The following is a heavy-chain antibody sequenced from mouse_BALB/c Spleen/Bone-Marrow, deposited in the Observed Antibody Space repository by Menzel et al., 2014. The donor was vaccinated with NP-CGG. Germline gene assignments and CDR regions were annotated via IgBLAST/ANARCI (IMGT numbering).Heavy chain of an antibody. V-gene: IGHV1-67*01. J-gene: IGHJ3*01. CDR1: GYTFTDYA. CDR2: INTYSGNT. Sequence: SGPELVRPGVSVKISCKGSGYTFTDYAMHWVKQSHAKSLEWIGVINTYSGNTNYNQSFKGKATMTVDKSSSTAFMELARLTYEDSAIYYCAREGYASTAWFAYWGQGTLVTVSA. D-gene: IGHD1-1*01. CDR3: AREGYASTAWFAY.